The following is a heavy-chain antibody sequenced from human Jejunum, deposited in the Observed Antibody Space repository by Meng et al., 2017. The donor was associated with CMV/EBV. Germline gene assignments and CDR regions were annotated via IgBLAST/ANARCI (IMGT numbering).Heavy chain of an antibody. Sequence: YGINWVRQAPGQGLEWMGWINTYNGNTNYAQKLQGRVTMTTDTSTSTAYMELRTLRSDDTAVYYCARVTGCSGGSCYDYYYYGMDVWGQGTTVTVSS. J-gene: IGHJ6*02. CDR3: ARVTGCSGGSCYDYYYYGMDV. CDR2: INTYNGNT. CDR1: YG. V-gene: IGHV1-18*01. D-gene: IGHD2-15*01.